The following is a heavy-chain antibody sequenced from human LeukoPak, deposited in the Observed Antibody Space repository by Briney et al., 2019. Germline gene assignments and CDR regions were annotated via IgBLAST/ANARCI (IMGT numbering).Heavy chain of an antibody. V-gene: IGHV3-23*01. CDR2: ISGSGGST. J-gene: IGHJ4*02. CDR1: GFTFSSYA. Sequence: GGSLRLSCAASGFTFSSYAMSWVRQAPGKGLEWVSAISGSGGSTYYADSVKGRFTISRDNSKNTLYLQMNSLRAEDTAVYYCAKDYDFWSGYGPYYFDYWGQGTLVTVSS. D-gene: IGHD3-3*01. CDR3: AKDYDFWSGYGPYYFDY.